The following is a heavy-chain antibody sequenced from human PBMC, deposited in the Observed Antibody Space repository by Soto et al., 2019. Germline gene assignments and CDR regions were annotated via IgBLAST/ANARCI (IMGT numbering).Heavy chain of an antibody. CDR1: GFSFNNYG. D-gene: IGHD3-10*01. Sequence: GGSLRLSCAASGFSFNNYGMHWVRQAPGKGLEWVAVILYDGSDNWYADSVKGRFTISRDNSKNTLYLQMNSLTAEDTAVYYCARDGPDYYGSGSPWSYGMDVWGQGTTVTVSS. CDR2: ILYDGSDN. V-gene: IGHV3-30*03. J-gene: IGHJ6*02. CDR3: ARDGPDYYGSGSPWSYGMDV.